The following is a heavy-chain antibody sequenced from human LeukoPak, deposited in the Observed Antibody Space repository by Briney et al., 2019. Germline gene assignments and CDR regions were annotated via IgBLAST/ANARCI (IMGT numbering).Heavy chain of an antibody. CDR3: ALGGCSSTSCYAGADY. Sequence: GGSLRLSCAASGFTFSSYAMSWVRQAPGKGLEWVSAISGSGGSTYYADSVKGRFTISRDNSKNTLYLQMNSLRAEDTAVYYCALGGCSSTSCYAGADYWGQGTLVTVSS. D-gene: IGHD2-2*01. V-gene: IGHV3-23*01. CDR1: GFTFSSYA. J-gene: IGHJ4*02. CDR2: ISGSGGST.